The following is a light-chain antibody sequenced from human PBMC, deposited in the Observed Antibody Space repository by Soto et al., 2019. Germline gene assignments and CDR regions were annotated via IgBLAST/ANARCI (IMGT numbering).Light chain of an antibody. CDR3: QQYNNWPPDRT. CDR1: QSVGST. Sequence: EIVMTQSPATLSVSPGERATLCCRASQSVGSTLAWYQQKPGQAPRLLIYGASTRATGIPARFSGSGSGTEFTLTISSLQSEDFAIYFCQQYNNWPPDRTFGQGTKVEIK. J-gene: IGKJ1*01. V-gene: IGKV3-15*01. CDR2: GAS.